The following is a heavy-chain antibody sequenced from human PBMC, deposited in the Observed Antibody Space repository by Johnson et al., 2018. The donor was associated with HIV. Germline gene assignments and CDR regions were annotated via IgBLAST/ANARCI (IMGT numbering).Heavy chain of an antibody. D-gene: IGHD2-15*01. J-gene: IGHJ3*02. CDR3: ARSKDCSGGSCPDAFDI. V-gene: IGHV3-30*04. Sequence: QVQLVESGGGVVQPGRSLRLPCAASGFNFSNDAIHWVRQAPGKGLEWVAIMSYNASNKYYADSVKGRFTISRDNSKNTLCLQMNSLRPEDTAVYFCARSKDCSGGSCPDAFDIWGQGTMLIVSS. CDR2: MSYNASNK. CDR1: GFNFSNDA.